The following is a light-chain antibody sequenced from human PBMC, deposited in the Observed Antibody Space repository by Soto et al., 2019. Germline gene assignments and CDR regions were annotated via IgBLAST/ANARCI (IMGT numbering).Light chain of an antibody. CDR3: AAWDDSLYGWV. CDR1: SSNIGSNT. V-gene: IGLV1-44*01. CDR2: YNN. J-gene: IGLJ3*02. Sequence: QSVLTQPPSASGTPGQRVTISCSGSSSNIGSNTVNWYQQLPGTAPTLLIYYNNQRPSGVPDRFSGSKSGTSASLSISGLQSEDEAHYYCAAWDDSLYGWVFGGGTQLTVL.